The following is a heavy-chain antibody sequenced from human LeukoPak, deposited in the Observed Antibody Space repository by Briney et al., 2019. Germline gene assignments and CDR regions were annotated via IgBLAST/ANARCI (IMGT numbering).Heavy chain of an antibody. CDR2: IDHSGST. CDR1: GGSFSGYY. Sequence: SETLSLTCAVYGGSFSGYYWSWIRQPPRKGLEWIGEIDHSGSTNYNPSLQSRVTISVDTSKNQFSLKVSSVSAADTAVYYCARGNRPYGEHEAFDIWGHGTTVTVSP. CDR3: ARGNRPYGEHEAFDI. D-gene: IGHD3-10*01. V-gene: IGHV4-34*01. J-gene: IGHJ3*02.